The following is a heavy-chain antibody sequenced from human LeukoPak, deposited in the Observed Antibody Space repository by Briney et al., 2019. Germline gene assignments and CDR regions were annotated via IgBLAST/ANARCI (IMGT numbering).Heavy chain of an antibody. CDR3: AKRGSYYYYMDV. CDR1: GFTFSSYA. V-gene: IGHV3-74*01. D-gene: IGHD3-10*01. J-gene: IGHJ6*03. Sequence: PGGSLRLSCAASGFTFSSYAMSWVRQAPGKGLVWVSRINTDGSSTSYADSVKGRFTISRDNAKNTLYLQMNSLRAEDTAVYYCAKRGSYYYYMDVWGKGTTVTVSS. CDR2: INTDGSST.